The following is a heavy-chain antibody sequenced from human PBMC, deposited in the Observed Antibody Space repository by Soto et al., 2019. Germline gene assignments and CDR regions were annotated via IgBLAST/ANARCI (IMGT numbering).Heavy chain of an antibody. J-gene: IGHJ6*02. V-gene: IGHV3-30-3*01. CDR1: GFTFSSYA. Sequence: PGGSLRLSCAASGFTFSSYAMHWVRQAPGKGLEWVAVISYDGSNKYYADSVKGRFTISRDNSKNTLYLQMNSLRAEDTAVYYCARVPDYYDSSGYYLPYGMDVWGQGTTVTVS. D-gene: IGHD3-22*01. CDR3: ARVPDYYDSSGYYLPYGMDV. CDR2: ISYDGSNK.